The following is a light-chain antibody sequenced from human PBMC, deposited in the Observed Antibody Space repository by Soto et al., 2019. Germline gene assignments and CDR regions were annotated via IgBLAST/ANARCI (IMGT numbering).Light chain of an antibody. Sequence: QSVLTQPPSASGSPGQSVTISCTGTSSDGGGYNYVSWYQQHPGKAPKLMIYEVSKRPSGVPDRFSGSKSGNTASLTVSGLQAEDEADYYCTSYAGSNNFFYVFGTGTKLTVL. J-gene: IGLJ1*01. CDR3: TSYAGSNNFFYV. CDR1: SSDGGGYNY. CDR2: EVS. V-gene: IGLV2-8*01.